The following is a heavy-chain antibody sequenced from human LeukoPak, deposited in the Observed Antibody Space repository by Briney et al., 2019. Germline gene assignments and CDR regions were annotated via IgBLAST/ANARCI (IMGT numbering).Heavy chain of an antibody. D-gene: IGHD4-17*01. CDR1: GFTFDDYA. CDR2: ISWNSGSI. J-gene: IGHJ4*02. CDR3: AKSTGIEGVIDY. V-gene: IGHV3-9*03. Sequence: PGGSLRLSCAASGFTFDDYAMHWVRQAPGKGLEWVSGISWNSGSIAYADSVKGRFTISRDNAKNSLYLQMNSLRAEDMALYYCAKSTGIEGVIDYWGQGTLVTVSS.